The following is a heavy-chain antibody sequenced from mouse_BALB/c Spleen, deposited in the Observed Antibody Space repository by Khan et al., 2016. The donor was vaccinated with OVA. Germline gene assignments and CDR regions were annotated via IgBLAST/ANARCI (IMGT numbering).Heavy chain of an antibody. CDR1: GLSLTNYG. D-gene: IGHD2-1*01. Sequence: QVQLKESGPGLVAPSQSLSIRCTVSGLSLTNYGVSWVRQPPGKGLEWLGVIWGDGSTNYHSVLKSRLTSNNDNSKSQVFVKLNSLQPDDTATYFCAIIYYGNDWFAYWGQGTMVTVSA. CDR2: IWGDGST. V-gene: IGHV2-3*01. CDR3: AIIYYGNDWFAY. J-gene: IGHJ3*01.